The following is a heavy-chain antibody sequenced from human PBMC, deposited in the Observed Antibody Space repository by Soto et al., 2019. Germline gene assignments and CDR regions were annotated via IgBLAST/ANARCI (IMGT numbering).Heavy chain of an antibody. V-gene: IGHV4-34*01. Sequence: SATLSLTCAVSGGSFSGYIWTWIRQTPGKGLQWIGQINHSGSSIYNPSLKNRVTISTMSNNKFSLELSSVTAADTAVYYCTRGLFSGSSYSGSWYYFDSWGQGTMVTVSS. CDR2: INHSGSS. CDR1: GGSFSGYI. J-gene: IGHJ4*02. D-gene: IGHD1-26*01. CDR3: TRGLFSGSSYSGSWYYFDS.